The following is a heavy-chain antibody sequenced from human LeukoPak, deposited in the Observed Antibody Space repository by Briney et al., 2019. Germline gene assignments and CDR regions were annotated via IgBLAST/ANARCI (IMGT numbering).Heavy chain of an antibody. CDR1: GYTFTDDH. CDR2: ISAYDGNT. CDR3: ARATPYDSSGYYYLYYYGMDV. Sequence: GASVKVSCKTSGYTFTDDHLHWVRQAPGQGLEWMGWISAYDGNTNYAQKLQGRVTMTTDTSTSTAYMELRSLRSDDTAVYYCARATPYDSSGYYYLYYYGMDVWGQGTTVTVSS. J-gene: IGHJ6*02. V-gene: IGHV1-18*04. D-gene: IGHD3-22*01.